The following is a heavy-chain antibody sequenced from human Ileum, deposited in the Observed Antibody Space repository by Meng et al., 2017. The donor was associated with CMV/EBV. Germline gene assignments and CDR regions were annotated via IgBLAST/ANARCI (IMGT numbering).Heavy chain of an antibody. CDR2: ISSGGAYI. D-gene: IGHD3-3*01. CDR1: FTFSSYT. J-gene: IGHJ4*02. CDR3: SRDRLSAIFAVAQTEDH. Sequence: FTFSSYTMNWVRQAPGQGLEWVSSISSGGAYIYYADSLKGRFTISRDNAKNSLFLQMNSLRAEDTAVYFCSRDRLSAIFAVAQTEDHWGQGTLVTVSS. V-gene: IGHV3-21*01.